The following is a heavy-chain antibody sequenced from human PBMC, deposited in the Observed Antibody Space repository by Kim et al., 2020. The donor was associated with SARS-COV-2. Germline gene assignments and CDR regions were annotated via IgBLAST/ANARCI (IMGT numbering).Heavy chain of an antibody. CDR1: GYTFTSYD. J-gene: IGHJ4*02. CDR3: ARGPYYDYVWGSYFRDRDQGDY. Sequence: ASVKVSCKASGYTFTSYDINWVRQATGQGLEWMGWMNPNSGNTGYAQKFQGRVTMTRNTSISTAYMELSSLRSEDTAVYYCARGPYYDYVWGSYFRDRDQGDYWGQGTLVTVSS. V-gene: IGHV1-8*01. CDR2: MNPNSGNT. D-gene: IGHD3-16*01.